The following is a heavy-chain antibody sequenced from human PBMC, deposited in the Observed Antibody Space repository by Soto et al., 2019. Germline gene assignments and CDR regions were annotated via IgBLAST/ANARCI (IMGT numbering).Heavy chain of an antibody. V-gene: IGHV4-30-2*01. CDR1: GGSISSGGYS. J-gene: IGHJ4*02. CDR2: IYHSGST. D-gene: IGHD1-7*01. Sequence: SETLSLTCAVSGGSISSGGYSWSWIRQPPGKGLEWIGYIYHSGSTYYNPSLKSRVTISVDRSKNQFSLKLSSVTAADTAVYYCARTLPNRHLFDFWGRGTLVTVSS. CDR3: ARTLPNRHLFDF.